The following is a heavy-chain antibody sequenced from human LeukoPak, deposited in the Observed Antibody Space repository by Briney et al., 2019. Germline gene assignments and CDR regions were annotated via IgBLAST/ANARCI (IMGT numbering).Heavy chain of an antibody. D-gene: IGHD5-24*01. CDR1: GFTFSSYW. V-gene: IGHV3-7*01. J-gene: IGHJ5*02. CDR3: ARSVMAPAP. Sequence: GASLRLSCAPSGFTFSSYWVSWVRQAPGKGLEWVVKINQHGGDKYYVDSVTGRFTISRDNAKNSLYLQMNSLRAEDTAVYYCARSVMAPAPWGQGTLVTVS. CDR2: INQHGGDK.